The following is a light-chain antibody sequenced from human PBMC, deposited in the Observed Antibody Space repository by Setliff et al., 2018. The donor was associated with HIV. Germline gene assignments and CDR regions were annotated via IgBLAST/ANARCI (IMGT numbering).Light chain of an antibody. CDR2: DVS. V-gene: IGLV2-11*01. CDR3: CSYAGSYTHV. CDR1: SSDVGGYNY. Sequence: QSVLIQPPSVSGSPGQSVSISCTGTSSDVGGYNYVSWYQQHPGKAPKLIIYDVSKRPSGVPDRFSGSKSANTASLTISGLQAEDEADYYCCSYAGSYTHVFGTGTKVTVL. J-gene: IGLJ1*01.